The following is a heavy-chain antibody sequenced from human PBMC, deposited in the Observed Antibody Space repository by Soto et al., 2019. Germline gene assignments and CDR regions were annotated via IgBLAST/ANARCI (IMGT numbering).Heavy chain of an antibody. CDR3: ASPYGQWLEGAFDI. D-gene: IGHD6-19*01. CDR1: GFTFSSYG. Sequence: QVQLVESGGGVVQPGRSLRLSCAASGFTFSSYGMHWVRQAPGKGLEWVAVIWYDGSNKYYADSVKGRFTISRDNSKNTLYLQMNSLRAEDTAVYYCASPYGQWLEGAFDIWGQGTMVTVSS. J-gene: IGHJ3*02. CDR2: IWYDGSNK. V-gene: IGHV3-33*01.